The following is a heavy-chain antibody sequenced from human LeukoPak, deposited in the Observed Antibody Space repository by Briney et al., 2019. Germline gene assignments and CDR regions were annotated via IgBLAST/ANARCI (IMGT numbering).Heavy chain of an antibody. CDR2: INHSGST. CDR1: GGSFSGYY. Sequence: PSETLSLTCAVYGGSFSGYYWSWIRRPPGKGLEWIGEINHSGSTNYNPSLKSRVTISVDTSKNQFSLKLSSVTAADTAVYYCARRAVAGMGWFDPWGQGTLVTVSS. J-gene: IGHJ5*02. V-gene: IGHV4-34*01. CDR3: ARRAVAGMGWFDP. D-gene: IGHD6-19*01.